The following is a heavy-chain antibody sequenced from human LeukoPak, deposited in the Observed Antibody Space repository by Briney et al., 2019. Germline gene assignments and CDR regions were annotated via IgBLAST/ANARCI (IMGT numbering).Heavy chain of an antibody. D-gene: IGHD3-10*01. CDR2: INRDGTEK. CDR1: GFIFTTYW. J-gene: IGHJ4*02. Sequence: VGSLRLSRAASGFIFTTYWMSWVRQAPGKGLEWVANINRDGTEKYYVDSVKGRFTISRDNAKNSLYLQMNSLRVEDTAVYYCAKLAKYFYGSETYYLFEHWGQGTPVTASS. V-gene: IGHV3-7*01. CDR3: AKLAKYFYGSETYYLFEH.